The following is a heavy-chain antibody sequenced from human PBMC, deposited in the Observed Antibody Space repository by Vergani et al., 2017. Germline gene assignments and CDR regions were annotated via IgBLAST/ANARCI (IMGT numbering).Heavy chain of an antibody. J-gene: IGHJ4*02. CDR3: AKETLAVAGMAGYFDY. CDR2: ISWNSGSI. CDR1: GFTFDDYA. V-gene: IGHV3-9*01. D-gene: IGHD6-19*01. Sequence: EVQLVESGGGLVQPGRSLRLSCAASGFTFDDYAMHWVRQAPGKGLEWVSGISWNSGSIGYADSVKGRFTISRDNAKNSLYLQMNSLRAEDPALYYCAKETLAVAGMAGYFDYWGQGTLVTVSS.